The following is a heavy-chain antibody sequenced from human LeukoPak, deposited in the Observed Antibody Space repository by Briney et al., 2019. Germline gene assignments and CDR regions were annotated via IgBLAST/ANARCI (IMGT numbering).Heavy chain of an antibody. CDR2: ISGSGGST. D-gene: IGHD5-18*01. CDR3: AKDLVKRGYSYGSDY. Sequence: GGSLRLSCAASGFTFSSYAMSWVRQAPGKGLEWVSAISGSGGSTYYADSVKGRFTISRDNSKNTLYLQMNSLRAEDTAVYYCAKDLVKRGYSYGSDYWGQGTLVTVSS. J-gene: IGHJ4*02. V-gene: IGHV3-23*01. CDR1: GFTFSSYA.